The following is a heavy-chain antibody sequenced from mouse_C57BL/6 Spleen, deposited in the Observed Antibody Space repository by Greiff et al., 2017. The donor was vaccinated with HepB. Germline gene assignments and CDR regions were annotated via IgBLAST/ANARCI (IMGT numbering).Heavy chain of an antibody. V-gene: IGHV1-82*01. CDR2: IYPGDGDT. D-gene: IGHD4-1*01. CDR1: GYAFSSSW. Sequence: QVQLQQSGPELVKPGASVKISCKASGYAFSSSWMNWVKQRPGKGLEWIGRIYPGDGDTNYNGKFKGKATLTADKSSSTAYMQLSSLTSEDSAVYFCARWRELGRFDYWGQGTTLTVSS. CDR3: ARWRELGRFDY. J-gene: IGHJ2*01.